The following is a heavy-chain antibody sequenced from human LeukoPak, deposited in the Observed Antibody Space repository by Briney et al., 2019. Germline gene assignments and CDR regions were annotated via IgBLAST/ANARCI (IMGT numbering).Heavy chain of an antibody. J-gene: IGHJ4*02. CDR2: TRYDGNTE. CDR3: AKGSSSHQYYFDC. D-gene: IGHD6-13*01. CDR1: GLTLRNYG. V-gene: IGHV3-30*02. Sequence: GGSLRLSCAASGLTLRNYGMHWVRRAPGKGLEWMALTRYDGNTEYYADSVKGRFTISRDTFQNTVSLQMNSLRTEDTAVYYCAKGSSSHQYYFDCWGQGTPVTVSS.